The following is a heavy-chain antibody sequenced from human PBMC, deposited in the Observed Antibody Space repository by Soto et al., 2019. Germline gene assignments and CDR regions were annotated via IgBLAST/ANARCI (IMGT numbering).Heavy chain of an antibody. CDR2: IDPSDSYT. D-gene: IGHD3-9*01. CDR1: ECRCISYG. V-gene: IGHV5-10-1*01. J-gene: IGHJ6*02. Sequence: VLSKRISSSVAECRCISYGVSWMSQKNGKGLEWMGRIDPSDSYTNYSPSFQGHVTISADKSISTAYLQWSSLKASDTAMYYCARHRGNHELRYCDWSRPLVYSGMDVWAQETSLTVSS. CDR3: ARHRGNHELRYCDWSRPLVYSGMDV.